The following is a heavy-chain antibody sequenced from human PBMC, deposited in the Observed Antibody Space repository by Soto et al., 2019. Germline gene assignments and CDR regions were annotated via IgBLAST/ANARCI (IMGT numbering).Heavy chain of an antibody. J-gene: IGHJ6*02. CDR3: ARVRWSYDFWSGYPSGMDV. CDR2: ISAYNGNT. Sequence: ASVKVSCKASGYTFTSYGISWVRQAPGQGLEWMGWISAYNGNTNYAQKLQGRVTMTTDTSTSTAYMELRSLRSDDTAVYYCARVRWSYDFWSGYPSGMDVWGQGTTVTVSS. V-gene: IGHV1-18*04. D-gene: IGHD3-3*01. CDR1: GYTFTSYG.